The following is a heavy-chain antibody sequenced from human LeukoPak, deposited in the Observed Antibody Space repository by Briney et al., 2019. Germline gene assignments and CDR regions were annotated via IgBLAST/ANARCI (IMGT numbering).Heavy chain of an antibody. CDR1: GFTFSSHG. D-gene: IGHD3-22*01. CDR3: AKGPPYYYDSSGYRYFQH. V-gene: IGHV3-30*18. CDR2: ISYDGSNK. J-gene: IGHJ1*01. Sequence: GGSLRLSCAASGFTFSSHGIHWVGQAAGKGLEWVAVISYDGSNKYYADSGKGRFTTSRDNSKNTLYLQMNSLRAEGTAVYYCAKGPPYYYDSSGYRYFQHWGQGTLVTVSS.